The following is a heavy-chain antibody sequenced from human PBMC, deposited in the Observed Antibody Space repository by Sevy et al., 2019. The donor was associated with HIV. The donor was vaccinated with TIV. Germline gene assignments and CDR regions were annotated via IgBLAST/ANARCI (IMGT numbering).Heavy chain of an antibody. CDR3: ASPGVYGRYCSSTSCYPTGYYYGMDV. CDR2: FDPEDGET. D-gene: IGHD2-2*01. Sequence: ASVKVSCKVSGYTLTELSMHWVRQAPGKGLEWMGGFDPEDGETIYAQKFQGRVTMTEDTSTDTAYMELSSLRSEDTAVYYCASPGVYGRYCSSTSCYPTGYYYGMDVWGQGTTVTVSS. V-gene: IGHV1-24*01. J-gene: IGHJ6*02. CDR1: GYTLTELS.